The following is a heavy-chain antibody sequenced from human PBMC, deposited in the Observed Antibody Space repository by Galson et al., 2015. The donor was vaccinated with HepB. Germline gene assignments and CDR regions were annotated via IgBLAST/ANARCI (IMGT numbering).Heavy chain of an antibody. CDR2: IWYDGSNK. CDR3: ARDPLAYCGGDCSPDFDY. J-gene: IGHJ4*02. V-gene: IGHV3-33*01. CDR1: GFAFSSYG. Sequence: SLRLSCAASGFAFSSYGMHWVRQAPGKGLEWVAVIWYDGSNKYYADSVKGRFTISRDNSKNTLYLQMNSLRAEDTAVYYCARDPLAYCGGDCSPDFDYWGQGTLVTVSS. D-gene: IGHD2-21*02.